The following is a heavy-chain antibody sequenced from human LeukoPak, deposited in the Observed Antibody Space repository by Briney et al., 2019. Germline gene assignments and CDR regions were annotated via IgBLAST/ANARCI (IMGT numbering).Heavy chain of an antibody. CDR2: ISSGSSTI. Sequence: GGSLRLSCAASGFTFSTYSMNWVRQAPGKGLEWVSFISSGSSTIYYADSVKGRFTISRDNAKSSLYLQMNSLRDEDTAVYYCARDEARYSSGYYPNWFDPWGQGTLVTVSS. V-gene: IGHV3-48*02. D-gene: IGHD3-22*01. CDR3: ARDEARYSSGYYPNWFDP. J-gene: IGHJ5*02. CDR1: GFTFSTYS.